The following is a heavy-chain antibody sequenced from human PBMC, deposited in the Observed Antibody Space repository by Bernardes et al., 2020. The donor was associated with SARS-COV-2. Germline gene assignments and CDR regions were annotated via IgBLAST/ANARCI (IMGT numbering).Heavy chain of an antibody. CDR1: GFTFSDAW. J-gene: IGHJ4*02. Sequence: GSLRLSCAASGFTFSDAWMSWVRHAPGKGLEWVGRTNSTTAGGTTDYAAPVQGRFFISGDDSTTTLYLQMNSLKTEDTGIHYCTTAALRAGILRRADYWGQGTMDTDSS. V-gene: IGHV3-15*01. CDR2: TNSTTAGGTT. D-gene: IGHD6-13*01. CDR3: TTAALRAGILRRADY.